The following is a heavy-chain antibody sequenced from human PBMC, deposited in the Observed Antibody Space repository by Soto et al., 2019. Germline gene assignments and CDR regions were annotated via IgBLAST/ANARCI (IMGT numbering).Heavy chain of an antibody. J-gene: IGHJ4*02. CDR1: GLSFSIYN. Sequence: GVLRLSCAASGLSFSIYNLNWVRQAPGKGLEWVSGISGSGGSGRGFYADPVKGRFTISRDNSKNTLYLEMNSLRAEDTAVYYCAKDLDDYSSAIDFWGQGTLVTVSS. CDR3: AKDLDDYSSAIDF. CDR2: ISGSGGSGRG. D-gene: IGHD4-4*01. V-gene: IGHV3-23*01.